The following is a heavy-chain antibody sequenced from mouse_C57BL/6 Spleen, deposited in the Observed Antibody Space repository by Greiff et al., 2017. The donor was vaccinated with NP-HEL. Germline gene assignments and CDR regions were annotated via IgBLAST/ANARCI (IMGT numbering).Heavy chain of an antibody. CDR3: ASPYYDYDKDYAMDY. V-gene: IGHV1-64*01. Sequence: QVQLQQPGAELVKPGASVKLSCKASGYTFTSYWMHWVKQRPGQGLEWIGMIHPNSGSTNYNEKFKSKATLTVDKSSSTAYMQLSSLTSEDSAVYYCASPYYDYDKDYAMDYWGQGTSVTVSS. CDR2: IHPNSGST. CDR1: GYTFTSYW. D-gene: IGHD2-4*01. J-gene: IGHJ4*01.